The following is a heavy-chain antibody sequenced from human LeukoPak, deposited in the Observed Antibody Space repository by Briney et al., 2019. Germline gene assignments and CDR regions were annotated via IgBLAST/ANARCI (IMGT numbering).Heavy chain of an antibody. V-gene: IGHV4-59*01. D-gene: IGHD3-10*01. CDR2: IHDSGST. Sequence: SETLPQTLAGSGGSIRSYHSSGLRQPPGKGLEWIGYIHDSGSTKYNPSLKSRVTMSVDTSRNHLSLKLTSVTAADTAVYYCARGRSGGGWFVDRGREPLVTVSS. J-gene: IGHJ5*02. CDR3: ARGRSGGGWFVD. CDR1: GGSIRSYH.